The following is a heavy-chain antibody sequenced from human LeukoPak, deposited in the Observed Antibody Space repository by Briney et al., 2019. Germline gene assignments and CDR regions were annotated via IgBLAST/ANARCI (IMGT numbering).Heavy chain of an antibody. CDR2: ISSSSSTI. J-gene: IGHJ4*02. V-gene: IGHV3-48*04. CDR3: ARAAPYYYDSSGLLDY. D-gene: IGHD3-22*01. CDR1: GFTFSSYS. Sequence: GGSLRLSCAASGFTFSSYSMNWVRQAPGKGLEWVSYISSSSSTIYYADSVKGRFTISRDNAKNSLYLQMNSLRAEDTAVYYCARAAPYYYDSSGLLDYWGQGTLVTVSS.